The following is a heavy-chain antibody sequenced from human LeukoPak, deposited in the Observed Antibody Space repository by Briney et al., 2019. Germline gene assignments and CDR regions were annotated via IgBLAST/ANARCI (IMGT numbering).Heavy chain of an antibody. V-gene: IGHV4-61*01. CDR3: ARDRTNIYGGAFDI. Sequence: SETPSLTCTVSGGSISSSSYYWGWIRQPPGKGLEWIGYVYYSGSTNYNPSLKSRVTISVDTSKNQFSLKLRSVTAADTAVYYCARDRTNIYGGAFDIWGQGTMVTVSS. J-gene: IGHJ3*02. CDR1: GGSISSSSYY. D-gene: IGHD5-18*01. CDR2: VYYSGST.